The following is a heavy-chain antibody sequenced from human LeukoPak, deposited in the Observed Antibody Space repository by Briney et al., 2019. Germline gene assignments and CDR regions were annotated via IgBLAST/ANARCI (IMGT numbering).Heavy chain of an antibody. J-gene: IGHJ5*02. CDR1: GGSISSYY. CDR3: ARHRQEGLSGYYHWFDP. Sequence: SETLSLTCTVSGGSISSYYWSWIRQPPGKGLEWIGYIYYSGSTNYNPSLKSRVTISVDTSKNQFSLRLSSVTAADTAVYYCARHRQEGLSGYYHWFDPWGQGTLVTVSS. CDR2: IYYSGST. V-gene: IGHV4-59*08. D-gene: IGHD3-22*01.